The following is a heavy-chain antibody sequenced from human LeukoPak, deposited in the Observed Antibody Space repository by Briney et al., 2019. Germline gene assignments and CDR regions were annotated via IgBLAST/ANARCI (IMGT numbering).Heavy chain of an antibody. CDR2: ISYSSNYI. CDR1: GFSFSSYS. Sequence: GGSLRLSCAASGFSFSSYSMNWVRQAPGRGLEWVSSISYSSNYIYYADSVKGRFIISRDNARKSLFLQMSSLRAEDTAVYYCARRFSTENYSALDCWGQGTLVTVSS. D-gene: IGHD1-7*01. CDR3: ARRFSTENYSALDC. J-gene: IGHJ4*02. V-gene: IGHV3-21*01.